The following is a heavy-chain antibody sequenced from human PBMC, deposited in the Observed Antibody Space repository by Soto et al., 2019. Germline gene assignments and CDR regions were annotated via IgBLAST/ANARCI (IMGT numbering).Heavy chain of an antibody. Sequence: ASVKVSCKVSGYTLTELSMHWVRQAPGKGLEWMGGFDPEDGETIYAQKFQGRVTMTEDTSTDTAYMELSSLRSEDTAVYYCATGPLSWNSSSWYWEDYWGQGTLVTVSS. CDR1: GYTLTELS. V-gene: IGHV1-24*01. J-gene: IGHJ4*02. D-gene: IGHD6-13*01. CDR2: FDPEDGET. CDR3: ATGPLSWNSSSWYWEDY.